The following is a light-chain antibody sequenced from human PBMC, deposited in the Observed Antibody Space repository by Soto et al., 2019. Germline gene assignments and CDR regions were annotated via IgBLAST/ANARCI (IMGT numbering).Light chain of an antibody. CDR3: LQANSVPIT. Sequence: DIQMTQSPSSVSASVGDRVTITCRARQGISSWLAWYQQKPVTAPKLLIYAASSLQSGVPSRFRGSGSGTDFTLTISSLQPDYFANYYCLQANSVPITFGGGTKVEIK. CDR2: AAS. V-gene: IGKV1-12*01. CDR1: QGISSW. J-gene: IGKJ4*01.